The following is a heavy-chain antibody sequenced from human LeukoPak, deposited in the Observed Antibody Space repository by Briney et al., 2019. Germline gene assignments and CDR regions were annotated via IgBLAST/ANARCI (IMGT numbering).Heavy chain of an antibody. CDR2: INPSGGST. CDR3: ARDLYYYGSGSPTPYGMDV. CDR1: RYTFTSYY. Sequence: ASVKVSCKASRYTFTSYYMHWVRQAPGQGLEWMGIINPSGGSTSYAQKFQGRVTMTRDTSTSTVYMELSSLRSEDTAVYYCARDLYYYGSGSPTPYGMDVWGQGTTVTVSS. V-gene: IGHV1-46*01. D-gene: IGHD3-10*01. J-gene: IGHJ6*02.